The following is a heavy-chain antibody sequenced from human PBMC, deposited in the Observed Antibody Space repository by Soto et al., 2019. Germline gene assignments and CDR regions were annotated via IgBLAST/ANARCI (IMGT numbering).Heavy chain of an antibody. V-gene: IGHV1-18*04. D-gene: IGHD3-16*01. CDR2: INPYNGNT. CDR3: ARDRVAGIWGDAFDI. J-gene: IGHJ3*02. CDR1: GYTFTNHG. Sequence: SVKVSCKTSGYTFTNHGINWVRQAPGQGLEWVGWINPYNGNTNYAQKLQGRVTLTTDTSTSTAYMDLRSLTSDDTAVYYCARDRVAGIWGDAFDIWGQGTMVTVSS.